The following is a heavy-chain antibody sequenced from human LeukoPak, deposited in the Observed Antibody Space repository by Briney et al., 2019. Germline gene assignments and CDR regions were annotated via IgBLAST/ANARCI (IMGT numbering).Heavy chain of an antibody. CDR2: IYTSGST. CDR1: GGSISSYY. J-gene: IGHJ3*02. D-gene: IGHD3-22*01. CDR3: AREYYYDSSGYYVDAFDI. V-gene: IGHV4-4*07. Sequence: SETLSLTCTVSGGSISSYYWSWIRQPAGKGLEWIGRIYTSGSTNYNPSLKSRVTMSVDTSKNQFSLKLCSVTAADTAVYYCAREYYYDSSGYYVDAFDIWGQGTMVTVSS.